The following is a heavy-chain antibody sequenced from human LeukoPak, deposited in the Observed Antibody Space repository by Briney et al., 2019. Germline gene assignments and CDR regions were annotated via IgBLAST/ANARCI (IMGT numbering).Heavy chain of an antibody. Sequence: SETLSLTCTVSGGSISSYYWSWIRQPPGKGLEWIGYISYSGSTNYTPSLKSRVTISVDTSKNQFSLKLSSVTAADTAVYYCARCLQHHNWFDPWGQGTLVTVSS. CDR1: GGSISSYY. D-gene: IGHD4-11*01. CDR3: ARCLQHHNWFDP. J-gene: IGHJ5*02. CDR2: ISYSGST. V-gene: IGHV4-59*01.